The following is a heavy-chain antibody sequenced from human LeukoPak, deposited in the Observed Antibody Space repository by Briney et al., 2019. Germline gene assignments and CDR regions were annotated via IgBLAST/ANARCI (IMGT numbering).Heavy chain of an antibody. Sequence: PGGSLRLSCAASGFTFSSYAMHWVRQAPGKGLEWVAVISYDGGNKYYADSVKGRFTISRDNSKNTLYLQMNSLRAEDTAVYYCARARVPAAIKGYGMDVWGQGTTVTVSS. J-gene: IGHJ6*02. CDR3: ARARVPAAIKGYGMDV. CDR1: GFTFSSYA. D-gene: IGHD2-2*02. V-gene: IGHV3-30*04. CDR2: ISYDGGNK.